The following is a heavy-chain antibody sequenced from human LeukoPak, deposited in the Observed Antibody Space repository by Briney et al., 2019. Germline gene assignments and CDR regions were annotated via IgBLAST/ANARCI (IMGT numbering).Heavy chain of an antibody. CDR3: ARPPRGDAFDI. CDR2: SRNKANSYTT. J-gene: IGHJ3*02. Sequence: PGGSLRLSCAASGFTFSDHYMDWVRQAPGKGLEWVGRSRNKANSYTTEYAASVKGRFSISRDDSKNSLYLQMNSLKTEDTAVYYCARPPRGDAFDIWGQGTMVTVS. CDR1: GFTFSDHY. V-gene: IGHV3-72*01.